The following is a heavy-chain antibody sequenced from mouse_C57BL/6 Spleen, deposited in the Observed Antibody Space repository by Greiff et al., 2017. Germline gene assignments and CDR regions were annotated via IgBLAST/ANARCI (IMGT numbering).Heavy chain of an antibody. D-gene: IGHD2-2*01. V-gene: IGHV14-1*01. J-gene: IGHJ3*01. Sequence: VQLQQSGAELVRPGASVKLSCTASGFTFNDYYMDWVKQRPEQGLEWIGRIDPEAGDTEYDQKFPGKGTLTVENSSNTGYFQLSSLPSNDTAVYYGTKVTTWCAYWGQGTLVTVSA. CDR1: GFTFNDYY. CDR3: TKVTTWCAY. CDR2: IDPEAGDT.